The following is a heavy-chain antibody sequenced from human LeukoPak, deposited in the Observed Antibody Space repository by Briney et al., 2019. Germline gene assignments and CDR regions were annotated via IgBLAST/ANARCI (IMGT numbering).Heavy chain of an antibody. D-gene: IGHD2-15*01. CDR2: ISYDGSNK. J-gene: IGHJ5*02. V-gene: IGHV3-30*18. Sequence: PGGSLRLSCAAFGFTFSSYGMHWVRQAPGKGLEWVAVISYDGSNKYYADSVKGRFTISRDNSKNTLYLQMNSLRAEDTAVYYCAKDRVGYCSGGSCYSEAYWFDPWGQGTLVTVSS. CDR3: AKDRVGYCSGGSCYSEAYWFDP. CDR1: GFTFSSYG.